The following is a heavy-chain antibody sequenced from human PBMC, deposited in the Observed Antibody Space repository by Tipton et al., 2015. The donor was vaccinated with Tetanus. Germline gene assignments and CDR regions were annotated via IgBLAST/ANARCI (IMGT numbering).Heavy chain of an antibody. J-gene: IGHJ4*02. D-gene: IGHD3/OR15-3a*01. CDR2: VYPGDSTT. CDR3: ARRPGFCTGSSCDYYFDY. V-gene: IGHV5-51*01. Sequence: QSGPEVKKPGESLQISCKGSGYNFTVYYIGWVRQMPGNGLEWMGIVYPGDSTTKYSPSFQGQVTISADRSITTAYLRWSSLKASDTAIYYCARRPGFCTGSSCDYYFDYWGQGTLVTVSS. CDR1: GYNFTVYY.